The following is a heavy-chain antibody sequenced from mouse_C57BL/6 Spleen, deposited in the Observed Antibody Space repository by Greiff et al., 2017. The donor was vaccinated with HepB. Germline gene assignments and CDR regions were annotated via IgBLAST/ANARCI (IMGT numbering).Heavy chain of an antibody. V-gene: IGHV1-53*01. Sequence: VQLQQPGTELVKPGASVKLSCKASGYTFPSYWMHWVKQRPGQGLEWIGNINPSNGGTNYNEKFKSKATLTVDKSSSTAYMQLSSLTSEDSAVYYCARSITTVKGFDYWGQGTTLTVSS. J-gene: IGHJ2*01. CDR1: GYTFPSYW. D-gene: IGHD1-1*01. CDR2: INPSNGGT. CDR3: ARSITTVKGFDY.